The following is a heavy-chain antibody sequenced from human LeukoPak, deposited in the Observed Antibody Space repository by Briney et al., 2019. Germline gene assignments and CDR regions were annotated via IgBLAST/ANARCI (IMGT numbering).Heavy chain of an antibody. V-gene: IGHV3-7*01. CDR2: INQDGTEK. CDR3: ARDWRDCSSTSCSPYYYYYMDV. Sequence: PGGSLRLSCAASGFSFTTYWMSWVRQAPGKGLEWVANINQDGTEKYYVDSVKGRFTISRDNAKNSLYLQMNSLRVEDMAVYYCARDWRDCSSTSCSPYYYYYMDVWGKGTTVTVSS. D-gene: IGHD2-2*01. CDR1: GFSFTTYW. J-gene: IGHJ6*03.